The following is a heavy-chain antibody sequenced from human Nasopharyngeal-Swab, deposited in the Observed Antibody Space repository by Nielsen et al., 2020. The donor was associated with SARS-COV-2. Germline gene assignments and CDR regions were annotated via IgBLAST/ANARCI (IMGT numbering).Heavy chain of an antibody. CDR1: GYTFTSYY. Sequence: ASVKVSCKASGYTFTSYYMHWVRQAPGQGLEWMGIINPSGGSTSYAQKFQGRVTMTRDTSTSTVYMELSSLRSEDTAVYYCARGVGSGSYYTYWYFDLWGRGTLVTVSS. J-gene: IGHJ2*01. CDR2: INPSGGST. CDR3: ARGVGSGSYYTYWYFDL. V-gene: IGHV1-46*01. D-gene: IGHD3-10*01.